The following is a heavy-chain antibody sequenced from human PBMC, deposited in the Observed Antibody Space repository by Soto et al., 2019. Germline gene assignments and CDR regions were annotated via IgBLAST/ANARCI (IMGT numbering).Heavy chain of an antibody. CDR2: IAFDGSQE. CDR3: ATKVRVTNYLYYGMDV. D-gene: IGHD2-21*02. V-gene: IGHV3-30*03. CDR1: GSSFNTSG. J-gene: IGHJ6*02. Sequence: QVQLVESGGGVVQPGRALRLSCAASGSSFNTSGMHWVRQAPGKGLEWVAVIAFDGSQEFYGDSVRGRFTISRDNSKNTLFLQMKSLTPEDTAVYYCATKVRVTNYLYYGMDVWGQGTTVTVSS.